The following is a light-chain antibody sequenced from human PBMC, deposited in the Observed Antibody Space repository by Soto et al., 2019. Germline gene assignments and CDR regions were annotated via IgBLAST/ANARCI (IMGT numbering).Light chain of an antibody. V-gene: IGKV3-20*01. Sequence: MGLTQSPGTLSLSPGERATLSCRASQSVSSSSLAWYQQKPGQAPRLLIYDTSSRATGIPDRFSGSGSGTDFTLTISRLEPEDFAVYYCQQYGRSQTFGQGTKVDI. CDR3: QQYGRSQT. CDR2: DTS. J-gene: IGKJ1*01. CDR1: QSVSSSS.